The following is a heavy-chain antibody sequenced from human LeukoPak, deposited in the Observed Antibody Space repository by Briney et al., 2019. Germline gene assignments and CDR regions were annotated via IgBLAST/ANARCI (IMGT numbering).Heavy chain of an antibody. CDR1: GFTFSSYS. CDR2: ISSSSSYI. CDR3: AKLDLLGSSWGYFDY. Sequence: GGSLRLSCAASGFTFSSYSMNWVRQAPGKGLEWVSSISSSSSYIYYADSVKGRFTISRDNAKNSLYLQMNSLRAEDTAVYYCAKLDLLGSSWGYFDYWGQGTLVTVSS. J-gene: IGHJ4*02. V-gene: IGHV3-21*01. D-gene: IGHD6-13*01.